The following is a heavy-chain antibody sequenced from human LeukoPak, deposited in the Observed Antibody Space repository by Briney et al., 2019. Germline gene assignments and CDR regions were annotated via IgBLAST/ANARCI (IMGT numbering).Heavy chain of an antibody. V-gene: IGHV3-11*06. J-gene: IGHJ4*02. CDR3: ARAQTYYGSGSYLY. Sequence: GGSLRLSCAASGFTFSDYYMXWIXQAPXXXLEWVSYISSSSSYTNYADSLKGRFTISRDNAKNSLYLQMNSLRDEDTAVYYCARAQTYYGSGSYLYWGQGTLVTVSS. CDR1: GFTFSDYY. CDR2: ISSSSSYT. D-gene: IGHD3-10*01.